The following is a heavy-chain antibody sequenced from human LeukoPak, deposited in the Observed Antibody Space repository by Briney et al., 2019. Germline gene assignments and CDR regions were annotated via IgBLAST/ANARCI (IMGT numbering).Heavy chain of an antibody. J-gene: IGHJ6*03. CDR3: ARVRITSIRRDYYMDV. D-gene: IGHD3-10*01. V-gene: IGHV4-34*01. CDR1: GRSFSGHY. CDR2: INHSGST. Sequence: PSETLSLTCAVYGRSFSGHYWSWIRQPPGKGLEWIGEINHSGSTNYNPSLKSRVTISVDTSKNQFSLKLRSVTAADTAMYYCARVRITSIRRDYYMDVWGKGTTVIVSS.